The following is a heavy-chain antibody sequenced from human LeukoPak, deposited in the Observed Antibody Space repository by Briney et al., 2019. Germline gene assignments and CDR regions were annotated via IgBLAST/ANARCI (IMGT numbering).Heavy chain of an antibody. CDR3: ASNEHCTDRYNWNFNSRYYFDY. CDR2: IYYSGST. V-gene: IGHV4-39*01. CDR1: GGSISSSSYY. Sequence: PLETLSLTCTVSGGSISSSSYYWGWIRQPPGKGLEWIGSIYYSGSTYYNPSLKSRVTISVDTSKNQFSLKLSSVTAADTAVYYCASNEHCTDRYNWNFNSRYYFDYWGQGTLVTVSS. J-gene: IGHJ4*02. D-gene: IGHD1-7*01.